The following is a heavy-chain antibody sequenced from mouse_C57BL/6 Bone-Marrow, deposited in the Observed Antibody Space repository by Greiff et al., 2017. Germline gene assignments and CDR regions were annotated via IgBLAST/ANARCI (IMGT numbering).Heavy chain of an antibody. J-gene: IGHJ4*01. CDR1: GYTFTDYY. Sequence: VQLQQSGPVLVKPGASVKMSCKASGYTFTDYYMNWVKQSHGKSLEWIGVINPYNGGTSYNQKFKGKATLTVDKSSSTAYMELNSLTSEDSAVYYCARDYGSSYAMDYWGQGTSVTVSS. CDR3: ARDYGSSYAMDY. CDR2: INPYNGGT. D-gene: IGHD1-1*01. V-gene: IGHV1-19*01.